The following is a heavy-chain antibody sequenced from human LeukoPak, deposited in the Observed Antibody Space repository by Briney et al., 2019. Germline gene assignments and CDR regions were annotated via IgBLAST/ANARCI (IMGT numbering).Heavy chain of an antibody. CDR2: IISSSSYI. J-gene: IGHJ5*02. Sequence: GPLRLSFAASGFTFSSYSMNWVRQAPGRGLEWVSSIISSSSYIYYADSVKGRFTISRDNAKNSLYLQMNSLRAEDTAVYYCARDDIVVVPAAMYARFDPWGQGTLVTVSS. CDR1: GFTFSSYS. CDR3: ARDDIVVVPAAMYARFDP. V-gene: IGHV3-21*01. D-gene: IGHD2-2*01.